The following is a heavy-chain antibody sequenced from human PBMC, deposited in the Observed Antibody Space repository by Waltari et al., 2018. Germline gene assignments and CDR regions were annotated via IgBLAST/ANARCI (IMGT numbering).Heavy chain of an antibody. J-gene: IGHJ4*02. CDR2: VYYSGGT. CDR1: DDSISSGDYY. Sequence: QLQLQESGPGLVKPSGTLSLTCTVSDDSISSGDYYWGWIRQPPGKGLEWIGSVYYSGGTSYHPSLKRRVTIFVDTSKKQFSLKLSSVTAADTAVYYCARSLHIFRAAAGMFDYWGQGSLVTVSS. CDR3: ARSLHIFRAAAGMFDY. V-gene: IGHV4-39*01. D-gene: IGHD6-13*01.